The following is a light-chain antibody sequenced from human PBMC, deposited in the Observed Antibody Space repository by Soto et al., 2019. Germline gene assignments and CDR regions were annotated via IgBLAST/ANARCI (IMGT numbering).Light chain of an antibody. J-gene: IGKJ2*01. CDR1: QSVSSY. V-gene: IGKV3-11*01. CDR3: QQRSNWQYT. Sequence: EIVLTQSPATLSLSPGERATLSCRASQSVSSYLAWYQQKPGQAPRLLIYDTSSRATGISARFSGSGSGTDFTLTISGLEPEDFAVYYCQQRSNWQYTFGLGTRLEIK. CDR2: DTS.